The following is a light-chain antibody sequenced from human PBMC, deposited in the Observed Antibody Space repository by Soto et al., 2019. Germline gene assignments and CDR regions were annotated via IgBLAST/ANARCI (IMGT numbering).Light chain of an antibody. Sequence: IQMTQSPSTLSGSVGDRVTITCRASQTISSWLAWYQQKPGKAPKLLIYKASTIKSGVPSRFSGSGSGTEFTLTISSLQPDDFATYYCQHYNSYSEAFGQGTKVDI. V-gene: IGKV1-5*03. CDR2: KAS. CDR1: QTISSW. J-gene: IGKJ1*01. CDR3: QHYNSYSEA.